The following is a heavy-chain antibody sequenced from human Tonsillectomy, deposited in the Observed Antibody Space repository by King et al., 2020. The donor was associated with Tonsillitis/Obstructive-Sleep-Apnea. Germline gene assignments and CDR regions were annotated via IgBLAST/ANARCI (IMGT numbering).Heavy chain of an antibody. V-gene: IGHV2-5*02. Sequence: TLKESGPTLVKPTQTLTLTCTFSGFSLSTAGVGVGWIRQPPGKALEWLAVLYWDDDKRYSPSLKSRLIITKDTSKDQVVLTVTNMDPVDTATYYCAPRTRLVGFLSVLNYYHMHVWGEGTTVTVSS. CDR1: GFSLSTAGVG. CDR2: LYWDDDK. D-gene: IGHD3-3*01. CDR3: APRTRLVGFLSVLNYYHMHV. J-gene: IGHJ6*03.